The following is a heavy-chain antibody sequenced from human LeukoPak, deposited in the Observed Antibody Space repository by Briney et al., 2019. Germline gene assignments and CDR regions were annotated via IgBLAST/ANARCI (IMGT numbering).Heavy chain of an antibody. V-gene: IGHV3-23*01. D-gene: IGHD1-26*01. CDR3: AKFPGGEWEHRGAFDI. Sequence: PGGSLRLSCAASGFTFSSYAMSWVRQAPGKGLEWVSAISGSGGSTYYADSVKGRFTISRDNSKNTLYLQMNSLRAEDTAVYYCAKFPGGEWEHRGAFDIWGQGTMVTVSS. J-gene: IGHJ3*02. CDR1: GFTFSSYA. CDR2: ISGSGGST.